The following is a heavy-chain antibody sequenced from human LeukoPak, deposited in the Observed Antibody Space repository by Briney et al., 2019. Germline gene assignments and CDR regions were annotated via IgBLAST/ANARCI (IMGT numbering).Heavy chain of an antibody. CDR3: ARDGLDCDPFPY. Sequence: PGGSLRLSCAASGFTFTSYSMNWVRPAPGKGLEWVSYISSSSRTIYYADSVKGRFTISRDNAKNSLYLQMNSLRDEDTAVYYCARDGLDCDPFPYWGQGTLDTVSS. D-gene: IGHD2-21*01. CDR2: ISSSSRTI. J-gene: IGHJ4*02. V-gene: IGHV3-48*02. CDR1: GFTFTSYS.